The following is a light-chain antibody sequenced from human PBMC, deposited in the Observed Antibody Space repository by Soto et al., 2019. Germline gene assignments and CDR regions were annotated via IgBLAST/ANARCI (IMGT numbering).Light chain of an antibody. CDR1: SSDVGGYKY. V-gene: IGLV2-14*01. CDR2: EVS. CDR3: SSFTSSYSFV. Sequence: QSGLTQPASGSGSRGQSIAISCTGTSSDVGGYKYVSWYQQHPGKAPKLLISEVSNRPSGVSDRFSGSKSGNTASLTISGLPAEDEADYYCSSFTSSYSFVFGSGTKFTVL. J-gene: IGLJ1*01.